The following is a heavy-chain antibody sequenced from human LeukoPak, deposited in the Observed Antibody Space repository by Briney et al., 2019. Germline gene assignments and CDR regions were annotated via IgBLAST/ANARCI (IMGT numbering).Heavy chain of an antibody. Sequence: SETLSLTCAVYGGSFSGYYWSWIRQPPGKGLEWIGEINHSGSTNYNPSLKSRVTISVDTSKNQFSLKLSSVTAADTAVYYCARDRGQLNYMDVWGKGTTVTASS. V-gene: IGHV4-34*01. CDR1: GGSFSGYY. J-gene: IGHJ6*03. CDR3: ARDRGQLNYMDV. CDR2: INHSGST. D-gene: IGHD3-10*01.